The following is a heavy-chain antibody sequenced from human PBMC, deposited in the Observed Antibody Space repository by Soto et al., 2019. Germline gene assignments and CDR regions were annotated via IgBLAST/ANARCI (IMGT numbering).Heavy chain of an antibody. V-gene: IGHV6-1*01. Sequence: PSQTLSLTCAISAASVSHNGGAWNWFRQSPSRGLEWLGYTFFTSSWNYNYALSVISRITINPDTSKDQFSLQLNSVTPEDTAVYYCARGKYGSLKYWRQGTLVTV. CDR1: AASVSHNGGA. J-gene: IGHJ4*02. CDR3: ARGKYGSLKY. CDR2: TFFTSSWNY. D-gene: IGHD4-17*01.